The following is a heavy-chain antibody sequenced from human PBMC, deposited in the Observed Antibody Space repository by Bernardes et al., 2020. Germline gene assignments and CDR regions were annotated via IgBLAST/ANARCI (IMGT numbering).Heavy chain of an antibody. V-gene: IGHV3-64D*06. CDR3: VKDRMGTNGVCYEHNCAFDI. J-gene: IGHJ3*02. CDR1: GFTFSSYA. Sequence: GGSLRLSCSASGFTFSSYAMHWVRQAPGKGLEYVSAISSNGGSTYYADSVKGRFTISRDNSKNTLYLQMSSLRAEDTAVYYCVKDRMGTNGVCYEHNCAFDIWGQGTMVTGSS. D-gene: IGHD2-8*01. CDR2: ISSNGGST.